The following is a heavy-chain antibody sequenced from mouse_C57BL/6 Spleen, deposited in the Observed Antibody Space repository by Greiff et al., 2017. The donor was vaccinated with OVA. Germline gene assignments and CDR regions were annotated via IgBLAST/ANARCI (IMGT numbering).Heavy chain of an antibody. J-gene: IGHJ4*01. Sequence: VKLQQPGAELVRPGTSVKLSCKASGYTFTSYWMHWVKQRPGQGLEWIGVIDPSDSYTNYNQKFKGKATLTVDTSSSTAYMQLSSLTSEDSAVYYCARDYGSVYYAMDYWGQGTSVTVSS. CDR2: IDPSDSYT. CDR3: ARDYGSVYYAMDY. CDR1: GYTFTSYW. V-gene: IGHV1-59*01. D-gene: IGHD1-1*01.